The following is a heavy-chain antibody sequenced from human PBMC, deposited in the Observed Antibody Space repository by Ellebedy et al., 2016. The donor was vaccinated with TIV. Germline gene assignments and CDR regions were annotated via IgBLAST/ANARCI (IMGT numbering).Heavy chain of an antibody. CDR1: GYTFTDYY. D-gene: IGHD3-9*01. CDR2: INTRSGTT. J-gene: IGHJ6*03. CDR3: ARDPGLTSSYYYMDV. V-gene: IGHV1-46*04. Sequence: AASVKVSCKASGYTFTDYYIQWVRQAPGQGLEWVGLINTRSGTTSYTARLKGRVTLTRDTSTSTVYMELSSLGSEDTAVYFCARDPGLTSSYYYMDVWGKGSTVTVSS.